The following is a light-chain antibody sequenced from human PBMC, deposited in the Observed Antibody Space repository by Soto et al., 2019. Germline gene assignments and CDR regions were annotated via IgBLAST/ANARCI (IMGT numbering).Light chain of an antibody. Sequence: SVLAQPRSVSGSPGQSVTMSCTGTSSDVGGHNFVSWYQQHPGKAPKLMIYDVSERPSGVPDRFFGSKSGNTASLTISGLQAEDEADYYCCSYAGSYTEVFGTGTKVTVL. CDR3: CSYAGSYTEV. V-gene: IGLV2-11*01. CDR1: SSDVGGHNF. CDR2: DVS. J-gene: IGLJ1*01.